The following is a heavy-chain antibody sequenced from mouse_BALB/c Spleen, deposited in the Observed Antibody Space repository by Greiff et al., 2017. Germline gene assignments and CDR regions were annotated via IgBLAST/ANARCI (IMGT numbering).Heavy chain of an antibody. CDR1: GFTFSSYT. V-gene: IGHV5-6-4*01. D-gene: IGHD2-1*01. CDR2: ISSGGSYT. J-gene: IGHJ4*01. CDR3: TREDGNYLYAMDY. Sequence: DVKLVESGGGLVKPGGSLKLSCAASGFTFSSYTMSWVRQTPEKRLEWVATISSGGSYTYYPDSVKGRFTISRDNAKNTLYLQMSSLKSEDTAMYYCTREDGNYLYAMDYWGQGTSVTVSS.